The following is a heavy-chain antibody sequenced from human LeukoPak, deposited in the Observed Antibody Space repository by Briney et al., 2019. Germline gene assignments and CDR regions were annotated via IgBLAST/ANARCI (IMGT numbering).Heavy chain of an antibody. D-gene: IGHD5-24*01. CDR3: AKDIFRWAFDF. CDR1: GGSITGSY. V-gene: IGHV4-4*07. CDR2: IYTSGST. Sequence: SETLSLTCTVSGGSITGSYWSWIRQPAGKGLEWIGRIYTSGSTDYNPSLQSRVAMSVDTSKNQFSLKLSSVTAADTAVYYCAKDIFRWAFDFWGQGTLVTVSS. J-gene: IGHJ4*02.